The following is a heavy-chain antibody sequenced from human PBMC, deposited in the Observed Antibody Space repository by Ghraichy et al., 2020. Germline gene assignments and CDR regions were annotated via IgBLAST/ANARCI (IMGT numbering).Heavy chain of an antibody. CDR2: ISGGSDTT. D-gene: IGHD3-10*01. J-gene: IGHJ6*02. CDR3: VRDQRSLMDV. CDR1: GFTFSSNS. Sequence: SLRLSCAASGFTFSSNSMNWVRQAPGKGLEWVSYISGGSDTTYYADSVKGRFTISRDNGKNSLYLHMNSLRAEDTAVYYCVRDQRSLMDVWGQGTTVTVYS. V-gene: IGHV3-48*01.